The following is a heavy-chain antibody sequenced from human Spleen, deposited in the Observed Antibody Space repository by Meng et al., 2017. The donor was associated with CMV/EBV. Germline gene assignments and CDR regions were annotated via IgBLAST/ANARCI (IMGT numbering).Heavy chain of an antibody. D-gene: IGHD2-2*02. J-gene: IGHJ4*02. CDR3: ARGRGVVVVPAAIPGRGAFDY. V-gene: IGHV4-31*03. CDR1: DGSISSDTYY. Sequence: SETLSLTCTVSDGSISSDTYYWSWIRQYPGKGLEWIGYIYYSGSTYYNPSLKSRVTMSLDTSKNQFSLKLNSVTAADTAVYYCARGRGVVVVPAAIPGRGAFDYWGQGTLVTVSS. CDR2: IYYSGST.